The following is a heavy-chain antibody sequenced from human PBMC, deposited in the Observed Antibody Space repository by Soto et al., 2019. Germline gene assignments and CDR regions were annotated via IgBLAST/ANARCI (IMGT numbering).Heavy chain of an antibody. V-gene: IGHV4-4*02. CDR1: GSSISSGDW. CDR3: ARSQLWLVDF. D-gene: IGHD6-19*01. J-gene: IGHJ4*02. CDR2: IYHSGST. Sequence: VQLQESGPGLVKPSGTLSLPCTVSGSSISSGDWWCWVRQSPGKGLEYIREIYHSGSTNYNPSLLRRVSISVDKSKNQFSLGLASVTASDTAVYYCARSQLWLVDFLGQGTLVTVSA.